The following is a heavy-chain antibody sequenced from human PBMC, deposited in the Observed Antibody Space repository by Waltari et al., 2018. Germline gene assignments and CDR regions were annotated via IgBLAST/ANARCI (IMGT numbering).Heavy chain of an antibody. CDR2: IYHSGST. Sequence: GLVKPSETLSLTCAVSGYSISSGYYWGWTRQPPGKGLEWIGSIYHSGSTYYNPSLNSRVTVSVDTSKNQCALKLSAVTAADTAVYYCARRGDYGDYVGYWGQGTLVTVSS. V-gene: IGHV4-38-2*01. J-gene: IGHJ4*02. D-gene: IGHD4-17*01. CDR1: GYSISSGYY. CDR3: ARRGDYGDYVGY.